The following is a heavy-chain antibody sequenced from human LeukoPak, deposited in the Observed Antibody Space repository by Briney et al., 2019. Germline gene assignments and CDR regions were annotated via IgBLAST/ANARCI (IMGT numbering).Heavy chain of an antibody. CDR2: IRYDGSNK. V-gene: IGHV3-30*02. J-gene: IGHJ4*02. Sequence: GGSLRLSCAASGFTFSSYGMHWVRQAPGKGLEWVAFIRYDGSNKYYADSVKGRFTISRDNSKNTLYLQMNSPRAEDTAVYYCAKRRGSGSYVPFDYWGQGTLVTVSS. CDR3: AKRRGSGSYVPFDY. CDR1: GFTFSSYG. D-gene: IGHD1-26*01.